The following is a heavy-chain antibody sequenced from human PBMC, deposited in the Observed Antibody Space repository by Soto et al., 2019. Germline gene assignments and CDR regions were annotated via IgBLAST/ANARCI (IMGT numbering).Heavy chain of an antibody. V-gene: IGHV4-39*01. J-gene: IGHJ4*02. CDR2: IYYSGST. Sequence: XGTLSLTCTVSGGSISSSSYYWGWIRQPPGKGLEWIGSIYYSGSTYYNPSLKSRVTISVDTSKNQFSLKLSSVTAADTAVYYCARLHIVVVTVDYWGQGTLVTVSS. CDR1: GGSISSSSYY. CDR3: ARLHIVVVTVDY. D-gene: IGHD2-21*02.